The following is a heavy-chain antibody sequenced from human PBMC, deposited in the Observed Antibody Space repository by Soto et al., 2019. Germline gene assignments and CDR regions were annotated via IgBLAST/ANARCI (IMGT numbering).Heavy chain of an antibody. CDR1: GGSISGYY. V-gene: IGHV4-59*12. Sequence: SETLSLTCTVSGGSISGYYWSWIRQPPGKGLEWIGYIYYSGSTNYNPSLKSRVTISVDTSKNQFSLKLNSVTAADTAVYYCARETYGDYVGYSDPWGQGILVTVSS. D-gene: IGHD4-17*01. CDR2: IYYSGST. J-gene: IGHJ5*02. CDR3: ARETYGDYVGYSDP.